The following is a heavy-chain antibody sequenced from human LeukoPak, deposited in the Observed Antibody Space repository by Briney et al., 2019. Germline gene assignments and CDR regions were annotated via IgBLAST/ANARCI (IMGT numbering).Heavy chain of an antibody. CDR1: ELTFSNYW. CDR3: AIPRGHYYASGSYSQYWYFDL. CDR2: IKHDGSEK. D-gene: IGHD3-10*01. Sequence: GGSLRLSCAASELTFSNYWMSWVRQAPGRGLEWVATIKHDGSEKYSVDSVKGRFTISRDNAKNSLSLQMNSLRAEDTAVYYCAIPRGHYYASGSYSQYWYFDLWGRGTLVTVSS. V-gene: IGHV3-7*01. J-gene: IGHJ2*01.